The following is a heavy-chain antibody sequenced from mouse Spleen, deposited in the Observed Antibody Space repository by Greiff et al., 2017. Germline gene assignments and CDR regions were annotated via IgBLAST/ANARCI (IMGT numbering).Heavy chain of an antibody. D-gene: IGHD2-3*01. CDR3: ARRGWGLLPYWYFDV. CDR2: ISSGGGNT. V-gene: IGHV5-9*04. CDR1: GFTFSSYA. Sequence: EVKLVESGGGLVKLGGSLKLSCAASGFTFSSYAMSWVRQTPEKRLEWVATISSGGGNTYYPDSVKGRFTISRDNAKNTLYLQMSSLKSEDTAMYYCARRGWGLLPYWYFDVWGAGTTVTVSS. J-gene: IGHJ1*01.